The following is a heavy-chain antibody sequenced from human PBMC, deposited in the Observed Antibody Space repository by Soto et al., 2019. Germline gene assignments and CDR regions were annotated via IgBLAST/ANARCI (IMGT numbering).Heavy chain of an antibody. J-gene: IGHJ6*03. CDR1: GYTFTSYA. CDR3: ARDKTYYYGSGSSYYYYYYMDV. Sequence: QVQLVQSGAEVKKPGASVKVSCKASGYTFTSYAMHWVRQAPGQRLEWMGWINAGNGNTKYSQKFQGRVTITRDSSASTAYMDLSSLRSEDTAVYYFARDKTYYYGSGSSYYYYYYMDVWGKGTTNTVSS. D-gene: IGHD3-10*01. V-gene: IGHV1-3*01. CDR2: INAGNGNT.